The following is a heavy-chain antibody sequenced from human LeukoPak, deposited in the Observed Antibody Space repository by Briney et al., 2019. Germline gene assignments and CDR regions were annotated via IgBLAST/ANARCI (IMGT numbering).Heavy chain of an antibody. CDR2: ISSSGSTI. Sequence: GGSLRLSCAASGFTFSSYEMTWVRQPPGKGLEWVSYISSSGSTIYYADSVKGRFTISRDNAKNSLYLQMNSLRAEDTAVYYCARDLWDFWSGFDYWGQGTLVTVSS. CDR1: GFTFSSYE. J-gene: IGHJ4*02. CDR3: ARDLWDFWSGFDY. D-gene: IGHD3-3*01. V-gene: IGHV3-48*03.